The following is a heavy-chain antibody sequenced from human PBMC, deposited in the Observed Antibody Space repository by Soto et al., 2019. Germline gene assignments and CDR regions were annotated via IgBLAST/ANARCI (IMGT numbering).Heavy chain of an antibody. Sequence: GGSLRLSCAASGFTFSSYSMNWVRQAPGKGLEWVSSISSSSFSINYADSVKGRFSISRDNAQNSLHLQMNNLRAEDTAVYYCARGVAAAGNSHWGQGTLVTVSS. J-gene: IGHJ4*02. CDR1: GFTFSSYS. CDR2: ISSSSFSI. CDR3: ARGVAAAGNSH. V-gene: IGHV3-21*01. D-gene: IGHD6-13*01.